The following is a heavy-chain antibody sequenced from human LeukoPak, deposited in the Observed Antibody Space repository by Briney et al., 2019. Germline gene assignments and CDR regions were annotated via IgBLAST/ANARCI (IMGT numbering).Heavy chain of an antibody. V-gene: IGHV3-11*04. J-gene: IGHJ3*02. CDR1: RFTFSDYY. Sequence: GGSLRLSCAASRFTFSDYYMSWIRQAPGKGLEWVSYISSSGSTIYYADSVKGRFTTSRDNAKNTLYLQMNSLRAEDTAVYYCAKTYNWNDNAFDIWGQGTMVTVSS. CDR2: ISSSGSTI. CDR3: AKTYNWNDNAFDI. D-gene: IGHD1-20*01.